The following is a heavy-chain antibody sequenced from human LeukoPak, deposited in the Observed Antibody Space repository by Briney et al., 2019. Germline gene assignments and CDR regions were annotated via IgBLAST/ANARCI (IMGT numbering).Heavy chain of an antibody. Sequence: SETLSLTCAVYGESLNGHYWSWIRQSPGKGLEWIGEGSDSGGTKFNPSLKSRASIPADTSRNQFSLKLRSVTAADTAVYYCAKNGQSGFSFDPWGQGTLVTVSS. J-gene: IGHJ5*02. D-gene: IGHD1-26*01. CDR1: GESLNGHY. V-gene: IGHV4-34*01. CDR3: AKNGQSGFSFDP. CDR2: GSDSGGT.